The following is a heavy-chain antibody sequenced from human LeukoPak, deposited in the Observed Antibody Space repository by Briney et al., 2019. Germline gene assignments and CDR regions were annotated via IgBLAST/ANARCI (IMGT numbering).Heavy chain of an antibody. Sequence: RGSLRLSCAASGFTFSRYWMSWVRQAPGKGLEWVANIKQDGNEKYYADSVKGRFTISRDNAKNTLYLQMNSLRVEDTAVYYCARHSTSIFGVVTEDYWGQGTLVTVSS. CDR3: ARHSTSIFGVVTEDY. CDR1: GFTFSRYW. J-gene: IGHJ4*02. V-gene: IGHV3-7*01. CDR2: IKQDGNEK. D-gene: IGHD3-3*01.